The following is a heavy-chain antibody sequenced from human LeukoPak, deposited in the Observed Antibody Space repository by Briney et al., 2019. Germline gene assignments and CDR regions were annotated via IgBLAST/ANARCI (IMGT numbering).Heavy chain of an antibody. CDR3: ARELVLFDYFYYMDV. CDR2: ISYSGST. Sequence: SETLSLTCTVSGGSVNSFSYYWGWVRQPPGKGLEWIGTISYSGSTYCNPSLKSRVTLSIDTSKKQFSLNLSSVTAADTAVYYCARELVLFDYFYYMDVWGKGTTVTVSS. J-gene: IGHJ6*03. CDR1: GGSVNSFSYY. D-gene: IGHD6-6*01. V-gene: IGHV4-39*07.